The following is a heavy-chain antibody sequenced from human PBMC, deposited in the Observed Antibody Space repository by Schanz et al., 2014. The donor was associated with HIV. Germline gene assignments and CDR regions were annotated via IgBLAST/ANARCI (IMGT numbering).Heavy chain of an antibody. CDR3: TTRRVLGVRLDA. Sequence: EVQLVQSGGGLVKPGGSLRISCAASGFTFRHAWMSWVRQAPGKGLEWVGRIKSKIDGGTTDYAAPVKGRFTISIDDSKSTLYLQMNSLKTEDTAVYYCTTRRVLGVRLDAWGQGTTVTVSS. J-gene: IGHJ6*02. V-gene: IGHV3-15*05. CDR2: IKSKIDGGTT. CDR1: GFTFRHAW. D-gene: IGHD3-3*01.